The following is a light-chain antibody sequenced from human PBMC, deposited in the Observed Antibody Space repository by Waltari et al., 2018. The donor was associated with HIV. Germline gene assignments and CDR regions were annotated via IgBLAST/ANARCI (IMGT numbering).Light chain of an antibody. Sequence: QSVLTQSASVSGSPGQSITISCTGTRIDVGGYHDVSWYQQHPGKAPKLVIYNVSNRPAGVSNRLLGSESGNTASLTISGLQAEDEAEYYCSSYTSSNTVIFGGGTRVTVL. CDR1: RIDVGGYHD. CDR3: SSYTSSNTVI. CDR2: NVS. J-gene: IGLJ2*01. V-gene: IGLV2-14*01.